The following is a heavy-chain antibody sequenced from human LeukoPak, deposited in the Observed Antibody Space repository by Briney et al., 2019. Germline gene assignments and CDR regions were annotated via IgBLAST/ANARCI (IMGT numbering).Heavy chain of an antibody. CDR1: GFTFSSYG. CDR2: ISYDGSNK. D-gene: IGHD2-15*01. CDR3: AKEVDCSGGSCYAPYYYYGMDV. Sequence: PGRFLRLSCAASGFTFSSYGMHWVRQAPGKGLEWVAVISYDGSNKYYADSVKGRFTISRDNSKNTLYLQMNSLRAEDTAVYYCAKEVDCSGGSCYAPYYYYGMDVWGQGTTVTVSS. V-gene: IGHV3-30*18. J-gene: IGHJ6*02.